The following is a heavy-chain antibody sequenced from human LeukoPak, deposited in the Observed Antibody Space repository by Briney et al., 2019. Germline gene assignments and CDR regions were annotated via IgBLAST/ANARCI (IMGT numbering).Heavy chain of an antibody. Sequence: ASVKVSCKASVYRVTGHYIHWVRQAPGQGLEWMGWINPDSGDTNHAQTFQGRVTMTRDTSISTVYLELSSLTSDDTAVYYCARDPVRGYYYGLEYYFDYWGQGTLVTVSS. CDR2: INPDSGDT. D-gene: IGHD3-22*01. CDR3: ARDPVRGYYYGLEYYFDY. J-gene: IGHJ4*02. CDR1: VYRVTGHY. V-gene: IGHV1-2*02.